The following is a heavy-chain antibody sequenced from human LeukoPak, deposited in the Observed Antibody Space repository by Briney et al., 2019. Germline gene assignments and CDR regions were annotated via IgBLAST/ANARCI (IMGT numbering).Heavy chain of an antibody. V-gene: IGHV3-7*02. CDR3: AASITMFDY. Sequence: GGSLRLSCAASGFTFSRYWMSWVRQAPGKGVEWVANIKEDGTVKYYVESVKGRFTISRDNARNSLFLQMNSLRAEDTAVYYCAASITMFDYWGLGTLVTVSS. CDR1: GFTFSRYW. CDR2: IKEDGTVK. J-gene: IGHJ4*02. D-gene: IGHD3-3*01.